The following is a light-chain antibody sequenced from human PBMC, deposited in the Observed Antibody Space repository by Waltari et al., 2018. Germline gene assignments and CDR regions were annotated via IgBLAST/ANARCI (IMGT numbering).Light chain of an antibody. CDR3: QQSYSMFALT. Sequence: DIQMTQSPSSLSASVGDRATITYRARQSIATYLSWYTQKPGKAPKFLIYAAPGLQSGVPSRFSGSGSGTDFTLTISSLQPEDFATYYCQQSYSMFALTFGGGTKVEIK. J-gene: IGKJ4*01. V-gene: IGKV1-39*01. CDR1: QSIATY. CDR2: AAP.